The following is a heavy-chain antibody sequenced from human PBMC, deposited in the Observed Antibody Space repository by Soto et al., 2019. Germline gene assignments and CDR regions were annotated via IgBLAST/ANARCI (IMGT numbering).Heavy chain of an antibody. D-gene: IGHD2-2*01. J-gene: IGHJ5*02. Sequence: VFSGSIRTYYWSWIRQPPGKGREWIGEINHSGSTNYNPSLKSRVTISVDTSKNQFSLKLSSVTAADTAVYYCARGPIVVVPAAKLWDNWFDPWGQGTLVSVSS. CDR1: SGSIRTYY. CDR3: ARGPIVVVPAAKLWDNWFDP. CDR2: INHSGST. V-gene: IGHV4-34*01.